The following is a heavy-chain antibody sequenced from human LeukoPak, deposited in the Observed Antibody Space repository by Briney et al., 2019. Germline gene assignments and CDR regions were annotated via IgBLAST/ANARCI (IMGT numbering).Heavy chain of an antibody. CDR1: GGTFSSYA. CDR3: ARAKGSSSGGNFDY. Sequence: ASVKVSYKASGGTFSSYAISWVRQAPGQGLEWMGGIIPIFGTANYAQKFQGRVTITADESTSTAYMELSSLRSEDTAVYYCARAKGSSSGGNFDYWGQGTLVTVSS. D-gene: IGHD6-6*01. V-gene: IGHV1-69*13. CDR2: IIPIFGTA. J-gene: IGHJ4*02.